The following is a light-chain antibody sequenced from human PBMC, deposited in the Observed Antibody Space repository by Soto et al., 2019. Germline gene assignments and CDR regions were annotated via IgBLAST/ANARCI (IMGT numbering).Light chain of an antibody. CDR2: SAS. CDR3: QQSYSTPFT. Sequence: DIQMSQSPTSLSASVGDSVTISCRASQTISSYLNWYQQQPGKAAKLLIYSASTLQTGVTSRLSGSGFGTDFTLTISSLQPEDFATYYCQQSYSTPFTFGHGTKVDIK. V-gene: IGKV1-39*01. CDR1: QTISSY. J-gene: IGKJ3*01.